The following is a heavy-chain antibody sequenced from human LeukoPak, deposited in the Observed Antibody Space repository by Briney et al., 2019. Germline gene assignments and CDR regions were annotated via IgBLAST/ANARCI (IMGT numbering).Heavy chain of an antibody. CDR3: ARDSDVHCSGGRCTNFDY. D-gene: IGHD2-15*01. Sequence: PGGSLRLSCAASGFTFCAFSMTWVRRSPGPGLEGVSSISSSSSYIYQADSLKGRFTISRDNAKKSLYLQMNSLRAEDTAVYYCARDSDVHCSGGRCTNFDYWGQGILVTVSS. CDR1: GFTFCAFS. J-gene: IGHJ4*02. V-gene: IGHV3-21*01. CDR2: ISSSSSYI.